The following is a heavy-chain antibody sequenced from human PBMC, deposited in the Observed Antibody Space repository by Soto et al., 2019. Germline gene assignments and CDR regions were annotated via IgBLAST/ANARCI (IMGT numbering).Heavy chain of an antibody. D-gene: IGHD3-16*02. CDR1: GFTFSSYA. CDR3: ARDRRRIIMITFGGVIVGVDY. J-gene: IGHJ4*02. CDR2: ISYDGSNK. V-gene: IGHV3-30-3*01. Sequence: GGSLRLSCAASGFTFSSYAMHWVRQAPGKGLEWVAVISYDGSNKYYADSVKGRFTISRDNSKNTLYLQMNSLRAEDTAVYYCARDRRRIIMITFGGVIVGVDYWGQGTLVTVSS.